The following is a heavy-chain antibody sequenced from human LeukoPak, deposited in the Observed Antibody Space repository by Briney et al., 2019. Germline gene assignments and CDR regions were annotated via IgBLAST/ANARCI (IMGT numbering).Heavy chain of an antibody. D-gene: IGHD3-16*02. CDR3: ARGRNPGGGSYRPHGPFDY. CDR1: GGSFSGYY. CDR2: INHSGST. V-gene: IGHV4-34*01. J-gene: IGHJ4*02. Sequence: SETLSLTCAVYGGSFSGYYWSWIRQPPGKGLEWIGEINHSGSTNYNPSLKGRVTISVDTSKNQFSLKLSSVTAADTAVYHCARGRNPGGGSYRPHGPFDYWGQGTLVTVSS.